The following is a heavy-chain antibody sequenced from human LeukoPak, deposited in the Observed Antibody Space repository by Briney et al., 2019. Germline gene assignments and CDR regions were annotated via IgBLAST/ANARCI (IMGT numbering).Heavy chain of an antibody. Sequence: PSETLSLTCTVSGGSISSSSYYWGWIRQPPGKGLEWIGSIYYSGSTYYNPSLKSRVTISVDTSKNQFSLKLSSVTAADTAVYYCARHGQLGRPSPVPTFFDYWGQGTLVTVSS. CDR3: ARHGQLGRPSPVPTFFDY. CDR2: IYYSGST. J-gene: IGHJ4*02. D-gene: IGHD1-1*01. V-gene: IGHV4-39*01. CDR1: GGSISSSSYY.